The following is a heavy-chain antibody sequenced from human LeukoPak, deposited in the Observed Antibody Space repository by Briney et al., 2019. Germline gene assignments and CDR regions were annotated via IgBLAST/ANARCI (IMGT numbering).Heavy chain of an antibody. V-gene: IGHV4-59*12. J-gene: IGHJ4*02. CDR2: IYYSGST. CDR3: AREGAAGPSFDY. CDR1: GGSTCIYN. D-gene: IGHD6-13*01. Sequence: PSETLSLTCTVSGGSTCIYNWSWIRQPPGTGLEWIGYIYYSGSTYYNPSLKSRVTISVDTSKNQFSLKLNSVTAADTAVYFCAREGAAGPSFDYWGQGTLVTVSS.